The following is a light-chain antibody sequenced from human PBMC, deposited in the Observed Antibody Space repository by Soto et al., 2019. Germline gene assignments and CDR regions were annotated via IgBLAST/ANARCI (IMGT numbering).Light chain of an antibody. CDR1: QSISSK. CDR3: QQYHNWPPCS. V-gene: IGKV3D-15*01. CDR2: GAS. J-gene: IGKJ1*01. Sequence: QYQNSQSVSSGEGATLSCWVSQSISSKLAWYQQRPGQAPRLLIYGASTRAAGIPARFSGSGSGTEFTLTISSLQSEGFAVYYCQQYHNWPPCSSGQGTPV.